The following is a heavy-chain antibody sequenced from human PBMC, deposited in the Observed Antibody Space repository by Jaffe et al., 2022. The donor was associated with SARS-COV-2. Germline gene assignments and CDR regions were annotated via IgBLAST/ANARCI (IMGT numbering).Heavy chain of an antibody. V-gene: IGHV4-34*02. Sequence: QVHLQQWGAGLLKPSETLSLTCGVSGGSFTAYYWTWIRQPPGKGLEWIGEISQSGSTSYNPSLKSRVTMSLDTSKEQFSLNMISVTAADTAVYYCARDYGDYLWGQGTLVTVSS. CDR2: ISQSGST. CDR1: GGSFTAYY. J-gene: IGHJ5*02. CDR3: ARDYGDYL. D-gene: IGHD4-17*01.